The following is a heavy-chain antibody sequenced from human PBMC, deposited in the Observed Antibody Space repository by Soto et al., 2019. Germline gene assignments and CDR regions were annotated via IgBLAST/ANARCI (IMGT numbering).Heavy chain of an antibody. CDR1: GFTFNYYW. CDR3: VRGDKGGFDL. D-gene: IGHD2-21*02. CDR2: IHSDGSTT. J-gene: IGHJ3*01. Sequence: EVQLVESEGGLVQRGGSLRLSCAASGFTFNYYWMHWVRQAPGQGLVWVSHIHSDGSTTTYADSVKGRFTISRDNAKNTLYLQMNSLRAEDTAVYYCVRGDKGGFDLLGQGTTVTGSS. V-gene: IGHV3-74*01.